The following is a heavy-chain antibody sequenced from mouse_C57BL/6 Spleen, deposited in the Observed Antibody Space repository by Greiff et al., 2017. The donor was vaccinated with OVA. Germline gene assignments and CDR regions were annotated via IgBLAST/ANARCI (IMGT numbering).Heavy chain of an antibody. CDR1: GYAFTNYL. CDR2: INPGSGGT. Sequence: VQLQQSGAELVRPGTSVKVSCKASGYAFTNYLIEWVKQRPGQGLEWIGVINPGSGGTNYNEKFKGKATLTADKSSSTAYMQLSSLTSEDSAVYFCARSVNYGYYCDYWGQGTTLTVSS. D-gene: IGHD1-1*01. CDR3: ARSVNYGYYCDY. J-gene: IGHJ2*01. V-gene: IGHV1-54*01.